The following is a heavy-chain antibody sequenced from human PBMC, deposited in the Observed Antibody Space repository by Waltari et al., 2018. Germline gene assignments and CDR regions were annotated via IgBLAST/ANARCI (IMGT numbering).Heavy chain of an antibody. D-gene: IGHD1-26*01. J-gene: IGHJ4*02. CDR2: ILYDGNNK. Sequence: QVQLVESGGGVVQPGRSLRLSCAASGFTFSSFTIHWVRQAPGKGLEWVAVILYDGNNKYYADSVKGRFTISRDNAKNSLYLQMNSLRAEDTAVYYCTSGSYFSGYWGQGTLVTVSS. CDR3: TSGSYFSGY. CDR1: GFTFSSFT. V-gene: IGHV3-30*07.